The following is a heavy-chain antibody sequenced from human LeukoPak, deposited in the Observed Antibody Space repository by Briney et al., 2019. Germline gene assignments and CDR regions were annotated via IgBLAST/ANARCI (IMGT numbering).Heavy chain of an antibody. J-gene: IGHJ4*02. CDR2: ISSSGITI. CDR1: GFTFSTYE. CDR3: ARDSVRDSSGYYYRYYFDY. Sequence: GGSLRLSCAASGFTFSTYEMNWVRQAPGKGLEWVSHISSSGITIYYADSVKGRFTISRDNAKNSLYLQMNSLRAEDTAVYSCARDSVRDSSGYYYRYYFDYWGQGTLVTVSS. V-gene: IGHV3-48*03. D-gene: IGHD3-22*01.